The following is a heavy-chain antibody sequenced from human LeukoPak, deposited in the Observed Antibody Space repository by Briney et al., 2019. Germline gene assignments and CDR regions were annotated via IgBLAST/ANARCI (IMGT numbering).Heavy chain of an antibody. J-gene: IGHJ6*02. CDR2: INADGSDT. CDR1: GFTFNTYW. V-gene: IGHV3-74*01. Sequence: GGSLRLSCAASGFTFNTYWMHWVRQAPGEGLVWVSRINADGSDTNNAGFVKGRSTISRNNAKNTLFLQMNSLRVEDTGVYYCARGNYYAMDVWGQGTTVTVSS. CDR3: ARGNYYAMDV.